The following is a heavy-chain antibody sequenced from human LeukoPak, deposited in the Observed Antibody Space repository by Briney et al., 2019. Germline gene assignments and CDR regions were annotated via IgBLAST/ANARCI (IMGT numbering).Heavy chain of an antibody. CDR1: GGSISDYY. CDR3: ARGAAFDP. V-gene: IGHV4-59*01. J-gene: IGHJ5*02. CDR2: IYHSGST. Sequence: SGTLSLTCAVSGGSISDYYWSWIRQPPGRGLEWIGFIYHSGSTNCNPSLKSRVTMSIDTSKNQFSLKLSSVTAADTAVYYCARGAAFDPWGQGTLVTVSS.